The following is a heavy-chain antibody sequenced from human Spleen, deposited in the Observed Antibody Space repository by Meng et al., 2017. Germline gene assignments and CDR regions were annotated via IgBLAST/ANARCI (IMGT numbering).Heavy chain of an antibody. V-gene: IGHV1-46*01. Sequence: QVQLVQSGAEVMEPGASLRVSCRASGYTFTDYFLHWVRQAPGQGLEWLGTINPNNGGTNYAQRFQDRVTLTRDTSTTTVYMELSSLGSEDTAVYYCARDPRAVAGTEPFDLWGQGTLVTVSS. J-gene: IGHJ5*02. D-gene: IGHD6-19*01. CDR1: GYTFTDYF. CDR2: INPNNGGT. CDR3: ARDPRAVAGTEPFDL.